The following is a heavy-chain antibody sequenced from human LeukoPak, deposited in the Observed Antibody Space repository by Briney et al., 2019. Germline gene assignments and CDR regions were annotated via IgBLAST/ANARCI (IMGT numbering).Heavy chain of an antibody. J-gene: IGHJ3*02. V-gene: IGHV1-18*01. CDR2: ISAYNGNT. CDR3: ARELGGNEGEDAFDI. D-gene: IGHD4-23*01. CDR1: GYTFTSYG. Sequence: ASVTVSCKASGYTFTSYGISWVRQAPGQGLEWMGWISAYNGNTNYAQKLQGRVTMTTDTSTSTAYMELRSLRSDDTAVYYCARELGGNEGEDAFDIWGQGTMVTVSS.